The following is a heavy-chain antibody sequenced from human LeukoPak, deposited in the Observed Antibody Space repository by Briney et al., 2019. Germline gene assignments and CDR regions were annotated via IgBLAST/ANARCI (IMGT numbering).Heavy chain of an antibody. V-gene: IGHV3-48*03. CDR2: ISSSGSTI. D-gene: IGHD3-22*01. Sequence: HPGGSLRLSCAASGFTFSSYEMNWVRQAPGKGLEWVSYISSSGSTIYYADSVKGRFTISRDNAKNSLYLQMNSLRAEDTAVYYCARGDSSGYYYGYGDYWGQGTLVTVSS. J-gene: IGHJ4*02. CDR1: GFTFSSYE. CDR3: ARGDSSGYYYGYGDY.